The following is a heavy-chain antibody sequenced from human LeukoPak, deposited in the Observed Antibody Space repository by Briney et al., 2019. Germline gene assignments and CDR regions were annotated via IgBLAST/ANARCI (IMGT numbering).Heavy chain of an antibody. CDR3: ARGYDSSGFFSD. Sequence: ASVKVSCKASGYTFSSNAINWVRQAPGQGLEWMGWIDTNTGNPTYAQGLTGRFVFSLGTSVSTAYLQINSLKAEDTGEYFCARGYDSSGFFSDWGQGTLVTVSS. CDR1: GYTFSSNA. D-gene: IGHD3-22*01. CDR2: IDTNTGNP. J-gene: IGHJ4*02. V-gene: IGHV7-4-1*02.